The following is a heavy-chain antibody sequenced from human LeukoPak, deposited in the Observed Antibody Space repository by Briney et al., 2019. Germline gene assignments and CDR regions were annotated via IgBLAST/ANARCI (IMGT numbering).Heavy chain of an antibody. CDR3: ARETCSGGSCYSAAFDI. J-gene: IGHJ3*02. D-gene: IGHD2-15*01. CDR1: GFTFSSYS. V-gene: IGHV3-48*04. Sequence: GGSLRLSCAASGFTFSSYSMNWVRQAPGKGLEWVSYISSSGSTIYYADSVKGRFTISRDNAKNSLYLQMNSLRAEDTAVYYCARETCSGGSCYSAAFDIWGQGTMVTVSS. CDR2: ISSSGSTI.